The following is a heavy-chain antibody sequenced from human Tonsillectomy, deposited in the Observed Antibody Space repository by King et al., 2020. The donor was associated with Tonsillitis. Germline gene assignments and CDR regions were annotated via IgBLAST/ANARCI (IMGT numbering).Heavy chain of an antibody. Sequence: VQLVESGGGLVKPGGSLRLSCAASGFTFSSFGMHWVRQAPGKGLEWVSSISSGSSYIYYADSLKGRFTISRDNAKNSLDLQMNSLRAEDTAVYYCARGLYDSSCFAYGGQGTLVTVPP. D-gene: IGHD3-22*01. CDR2: ISSGSSYI. CDR1: GFTFSSFG. J-gene: IGHJ4*02. CDR3: ARGLYDSSCFAY. V-gene: IGHV3-21*01.